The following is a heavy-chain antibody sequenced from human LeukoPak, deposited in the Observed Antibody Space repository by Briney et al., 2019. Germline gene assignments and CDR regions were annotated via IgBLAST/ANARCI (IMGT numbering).Heavy chain of an antibody. J-gene: IGHJ4*02. CDR3: ARSTYYYDSSGYYYVLYHEFDY. V-gene: IGHV4-39*01. D-gene: IGHD3-22*01. CDR1: GGSTSSSNYY. Sequence: RASETLSLTCTVSGGSTSSSNYYWGWIRQPPGKGLEWIGGIHYSGNTYYNPSLKSRVTISVDTSKNQFSLKLSSVTAADTAVYYCARSTYYYDSSGYYYVLYHEFDYWGQGTLVTVSS. CDR2: IHYSGNT.